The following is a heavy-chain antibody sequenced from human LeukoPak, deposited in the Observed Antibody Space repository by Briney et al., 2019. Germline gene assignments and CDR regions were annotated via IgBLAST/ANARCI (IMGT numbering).Heavy chain of an antibody. D-gene: IGHD3-10*01. CDR1: GGSISSGDYY. V-gene: IGHV4-30-4*08. J-gene: IGHJ4*02. Sequence: SETLSLTCTVSGGSISSGDYYWSWIRQPPGKGLEWIGYIYYSGSTYYNPSLKSRVTISVDTSKNQFSLKLSSVIAADTAVYYCARDYYYGSGRPYYFDYWGQGTLVTVSS. CDR3: ARDYYYGSGRPYYFDY. CDR2: IYYSGST.